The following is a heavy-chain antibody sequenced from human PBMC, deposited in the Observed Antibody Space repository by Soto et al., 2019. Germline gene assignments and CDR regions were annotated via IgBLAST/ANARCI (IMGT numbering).Heavy chain of an antibody. CDR2: IYSGGTT. J-gene: IGHJ4*02. Sequence: EVQVVESGGGLIQPGGSLRLSCVVSGFTVSSTNYMSWVRQAPGKGLGWVSVIYSGGTTFYADSVKGRFTISRDNSKNTLYLQMNSMRAEDTAVYYCHGYGYWGQGTLVTVSS. D-gene: IGHD5-12*01. CDR1: GFTVSSTNY. V-gene: IGHV3-53*01. CDR3: HGYGY.